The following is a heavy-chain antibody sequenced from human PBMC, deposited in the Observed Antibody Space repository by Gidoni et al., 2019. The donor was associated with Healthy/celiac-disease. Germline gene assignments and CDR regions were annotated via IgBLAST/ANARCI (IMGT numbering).Heavy chain of an antibody. D-gene: IGHD5-18*01. Sequence: EVQLLESGGGLVQPGGSLRLSCAASGFNFSSYAMSWGRQAPGNGLEWVSAISGSGGSTYYADSVKGRFTISRDNSKNTLYLQMNSLRAEDTAVYYCAKYRIQLWFGEFDYWGQGTLVTVSS. J-gene: IGHJ4*02. V-gene: IGHV3-23*01. CDR1: GFNFSSYA. CDR3: AKYRIQLWFGEFDY. CDR2: ISGSGGST.